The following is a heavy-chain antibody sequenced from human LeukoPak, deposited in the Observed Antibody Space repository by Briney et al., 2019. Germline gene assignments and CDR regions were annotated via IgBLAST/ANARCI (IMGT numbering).Heavy chain of an antibody. CDR1: GYTFTSYY. D-gene: IGHD2-2*01. CDR2: INPGGGST. CDR3: ARTLRVPYYFDY. V-gene: IGHV1-46*01. J-gene: IGHJ4*02. Sequence: ASVKVSCKASGYTFTSYYMHWVRQAPGQGLEWMGIINPGGGSTSYAQKFQGRVTMTRDMSTSTVYMELSSLRSEDTAVYYCARTLRVPYYFDYWGQGTLVTVSS.